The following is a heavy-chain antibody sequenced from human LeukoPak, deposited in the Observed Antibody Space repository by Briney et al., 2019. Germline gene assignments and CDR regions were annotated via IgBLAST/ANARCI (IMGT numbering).Heavy chain of an antibody. V-gene: IGHV3-74*01. CDR2: ISGDGSTT. Sequence: GGSLRLSCATSGFAFSSYWMLWVRQVPGKGLVWVSRISGDGSTTTYADSVKGRFTIPRDNTKNILYLQMDSLRTEDTAIYYCARSQFDYWGQGILVTVSS. CDR3: ARSQFDY. CDR1: GFAFSSYW. J-gene: IGHJ4*02.